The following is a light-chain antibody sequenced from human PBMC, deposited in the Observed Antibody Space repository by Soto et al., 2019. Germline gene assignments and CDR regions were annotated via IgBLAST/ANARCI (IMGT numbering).Light chain of an antibody. Sequence: EIVLTQSPATLSLSPGERATLSCRASQSVSSYLAWYKQKPGQAPRLLIYDATNRATGIPARFSGSGSGTDFALTISSLEPEDFAVYYCQQRSNWVTFGGGTKVEIK. CDR2: DAT. J-gene: IGKJ4*01. CDR1: QSVSSY. V-gene: IGKV3-11*01. CDR3: QQRSNWVT.